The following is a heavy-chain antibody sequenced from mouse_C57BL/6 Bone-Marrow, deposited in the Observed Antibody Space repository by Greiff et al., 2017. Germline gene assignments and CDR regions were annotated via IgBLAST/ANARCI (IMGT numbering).Heavy chain of an antibody. J-gene: IGHJ2*01. CDR3: ARVGGWPIFDY. CDR2: IDPSDSYT. D-gene: IGHD3-3*01. Sequence: VKLQQPGAELVKPGASVKLSCKASGYTFTSYWMQWVKQRPGQGLEWIGEIDPSDSYTNYNQKFKGKATLTVDTSSSTAYMQLSSLTSEDSAVYYCARVGGWPIFDYWGQGTTLTVSS. V-gene: IGHV1-50*01. CDR1: GYTFTSYW.